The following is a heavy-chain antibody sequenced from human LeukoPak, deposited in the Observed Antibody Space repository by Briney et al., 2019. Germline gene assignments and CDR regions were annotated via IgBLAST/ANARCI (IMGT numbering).Heavy chain of an antibody. Sequence: GESLSISCKGSGYSFTSYWIGWVRQMPGKGLEWMGIIYPGDSDTRYSPSFQGQVTISADKSISTAYLQWSSLKASDTAMYYCARRVAVAGYYFDYWGQGTLVTVSS. V-gene: IGHV5-51*01. CDR2: IYPGDSDT. J-gene: IGHJ4*02. CDR1: GYSFTSYW. D-gene: IGHD6-19*01. CDR3: ARRVAVAGYYFDY.